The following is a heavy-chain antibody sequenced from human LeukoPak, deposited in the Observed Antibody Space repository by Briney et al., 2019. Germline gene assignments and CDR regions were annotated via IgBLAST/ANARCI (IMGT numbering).Heavy chain of an antibody. D-gene: IGHD3-10*01. J-gene: IGHJ4*02. CDR3: ARDSAAYGFGESYDY. V-gene: IGHV3-7*01. Sequence: PGGSLRLSCAASGFTFSSYWMSWVRQAPGKGLEWVANIKQDGSEKYYVDSVEGRFTISRDNAKNSLYLQMNSLRAEDTAVYYCARDSAAYGFGESYDYWGQGTLVTVSS. CDR2: IKQDGSEK. CDR1: GFTFSSYW.